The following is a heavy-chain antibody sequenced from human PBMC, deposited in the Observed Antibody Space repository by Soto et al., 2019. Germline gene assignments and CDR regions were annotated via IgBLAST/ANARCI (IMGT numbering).Heavy chain of an antibody. J-gene: IGHJ1*01. CDR3: LKDDCGYPSTAPH. D-gene: IGHD3-22*01. CDR2: ISGSGDRT. Sequence: EVQLLESGGGLVQPGGSLRLSCAASGITISNYPMSWVRQAPGKGLDWVSGISGSGDRTYYADSAKGRFTISKDISKNSLCLQLDNLGVEDTAVYFWLKDDCGYPSTAPHWGQGTLVTVSS. CDR1: GITISNYP. V-gene: IGHV3-23*01.